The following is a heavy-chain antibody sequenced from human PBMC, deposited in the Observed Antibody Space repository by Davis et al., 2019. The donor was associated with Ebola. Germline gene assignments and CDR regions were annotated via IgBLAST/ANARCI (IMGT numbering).Heavy chain of an antibody. Sequence: PGGSLRLSCAASGFTFSSYWMSWVRQAPGKGLEWVANIKQDGSEKYYVDSVKGRFPISRDNAKNSLYLQMNSLRAEDTAVYYCARDPAAAGHYFDYWGQGTLVTVSS. V-gene: IGHV3-7*01. CDR3: ARDPAAAGHYFDY. D-gene: IGHD6-13*01. CDR1: GFTFSSYW. J-gene: IGHJ4*02. CDR2: IKQDGSEK.